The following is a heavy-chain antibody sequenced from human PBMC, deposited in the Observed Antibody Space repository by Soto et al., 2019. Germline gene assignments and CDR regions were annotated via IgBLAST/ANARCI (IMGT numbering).Heavy chain of an antibody. Sequence: SETLSLTCTVSGGSINNYYWNWIRQPPGKGLEWIGYIYYSGSTNYNPSLKSRVTISVDTSKNQFSLKLSSVTAADTAVYYCARRYGYSFDYWGQGTLVTVSS. D-gene: IGHD1-1*01. CDR2: IYYSGST. V-gene: IGHV4-59*08. CDR3: ARRYGYSFDY. J-gene: IGHJ4*02. CDR1: GGSINNYY.